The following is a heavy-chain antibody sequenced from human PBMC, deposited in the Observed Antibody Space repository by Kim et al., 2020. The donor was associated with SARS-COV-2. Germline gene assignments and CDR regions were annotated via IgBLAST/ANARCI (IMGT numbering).Heavy chain of an antibody. D-gene: IGHD3-22*01. V-gene: IGHV3-74*01. Sequence: VKGRLTISRDNYKNTLYLQMNSMRPEDTAVYYCARAGDYDIRGYYGVCHHWGQGALVTVAS. CDR3: ARAGDYDIRGYYGVCHH. J-gene: IGHJ1*01.